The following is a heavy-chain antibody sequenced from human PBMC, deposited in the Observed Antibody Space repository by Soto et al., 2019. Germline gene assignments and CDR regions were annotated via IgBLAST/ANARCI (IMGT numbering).Heavy chain of an antibody. Sequence: QVQLVQSGAEVKKPGASVKVSCKASGYTFTSYYMHWVRQAPGQGLEWMGIINPSGGSTSYAQKFQGRVTMNRDTSTSTVYMELSSLSSEDTAVYYCAIRYSGSYYMPAYWGQGTLVTVSS. CDR2: INPSGGST. V-gene: IGHV1-46*01. J-gene: IGHJ4*02. CDR1: GYTFTSYY. CDR3: AIRYSGSYYMPAY. D-gene: IGHD1-26*01.